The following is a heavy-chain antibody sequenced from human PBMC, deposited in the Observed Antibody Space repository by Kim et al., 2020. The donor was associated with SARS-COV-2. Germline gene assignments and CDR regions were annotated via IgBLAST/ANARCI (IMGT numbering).Heavy chain of an antibody. J-gene: IGHJ6*02. Sequence: GESLKISCKGSGYSFTSYWIGWVRQMPGKGLEWMGIIYPGDSDTRYSPSFQGQVTISADKSISTAYLQWSSLKASDTAMYYCARGEGSFYGDYPYYYYYGMDVWGQGTTVTVSS. V-gene: IGHV5-51*01. CDR2: IYPGDSDT. CDR1: GYSFTSYW. D-gene: IGHD4-17*01. CDR3: ARGEGSFYGDYPYYYYYGMDV.